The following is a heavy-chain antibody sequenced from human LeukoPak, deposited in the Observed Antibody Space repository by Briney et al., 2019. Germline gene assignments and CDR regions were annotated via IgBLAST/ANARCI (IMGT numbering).Heavy chain of an antibody. J-gene: IGHJ4*02. Sequence: SETLSLTCTVSGGSISSGGYYWSWIRQHPGKGLEWIGYIYYSGSTYYDPSLKSRVTISVDTSKNQFSLKLSSVTAADTAVYYSAREGEATTHFDYRGQGTLVTVSS. CDR1: GGSISSGGYY. CDR3: AREGEATTHFDY. D-gene: IGHD5-12*01. CDR2: IYYSGST. V-gene: IGHV4-31*03.